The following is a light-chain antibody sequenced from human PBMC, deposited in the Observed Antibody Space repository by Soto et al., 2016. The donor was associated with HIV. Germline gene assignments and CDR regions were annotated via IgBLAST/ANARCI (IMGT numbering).Light chain of an antibody. J-gene: IGKJ5*01. V-gene: IGKV1-39*01. Sequence: DIQMTQSPSSLSASVGDRVTITCRSSQSINSYLNWYQQKPGKAPKLLIYGTSSNIAGVPSRFSGSGSGTDFSLTIRSLQPEDFSNFTICLTELYYPLTFGQGTRL. CDR1: QSINSY. CDR3: LTELYYPLT. CDR2: GTS.